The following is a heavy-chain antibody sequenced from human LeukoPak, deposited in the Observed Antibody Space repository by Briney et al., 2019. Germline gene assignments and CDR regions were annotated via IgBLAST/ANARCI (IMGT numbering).Heavy chain of an antibody. CDR2: ISSSSSTI. Sequence: GGSLRLSCAASGFTFSDYYMSGIPKAPGKGLEWVSYISSSSSTIYYADSVKGRFTISRDNAKNSLYLQMNSLRAEDTAVYYCARVPMYYYYYMDVWGKGTTVTVSS. J-gene: IGHJ6*03. CDR1: GFTFSDYY. V-gene: IGHV3-11*04. D-gene: IGHD1-1*01. CDR3: ARVPMYYYYYMDV.